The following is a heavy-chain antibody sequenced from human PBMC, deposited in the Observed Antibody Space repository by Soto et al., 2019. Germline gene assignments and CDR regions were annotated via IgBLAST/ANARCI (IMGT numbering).Heavy chain of an antibody. D-gene: IGHD3-16*01. Sequence: ASVKVSCKASGYTFTSYGISWVRQAPGQGLEWMGWISAYNGNTNYAQKLQGRVTMTTDTSTSTAYMELRSLRSDDTAVYYCARRSVWSPRRTYPPDYWGQGTLVTVSS. CDR3: ARRSVWSPRRTYPPDY. CDR2: ISAYNGNT. CDR1: GYTFTSYG. J-gene: IGHJ4*02. V-gene: IGHV1-18*01.